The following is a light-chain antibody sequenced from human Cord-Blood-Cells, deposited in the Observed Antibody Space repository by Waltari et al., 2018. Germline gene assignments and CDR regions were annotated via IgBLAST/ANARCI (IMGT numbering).Light chain of an antibody. CDR3: QQYNNWPPLT. CDR1: QSVSSN. J-gene: IGKJ4*01. V-gene: IGKV3-15*01. Sequence: EIVMTQSPANLSVSPGERATLSCRAGQSVSSNLAWYQQKPGQAPRLLIYGASTRATGIPASFSGSGSGTEFTLTISSLQSEDFAVYYCQQYNNWPPLTFGGGTKVEIK. CDR2: GAS.